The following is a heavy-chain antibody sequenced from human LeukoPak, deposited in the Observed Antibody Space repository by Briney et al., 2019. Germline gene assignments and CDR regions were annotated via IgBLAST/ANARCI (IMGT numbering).Heavy chain of an antibody. J-gene: IGHJ4*02. V-gene: IGHV4-39*01. Sequence: SETLSLTCTVSGGSISSSSYYWGWIRQPPGKGLEWIGSIYYSGSTYYNPSLKSRVTISVDTSRNQFSLKLSSVTAADTAVYYCARPLGATLYYFDYWGQGTLVTVSS. CDR3: ARPLGATLYYFDY. CDR2: IYYSGST. CDR1: GGSISSSSYY. D-gene: IGHD1-26*01.